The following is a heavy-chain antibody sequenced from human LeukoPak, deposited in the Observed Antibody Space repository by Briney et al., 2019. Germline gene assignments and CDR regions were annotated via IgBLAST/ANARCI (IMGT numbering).Heavy chain of an antibody. J-gene: IGHJ4*02. CDR3: ARDLDY. CDR1: GFTFSTYS. CDR2: ISSSSSTI. V-gene: IGHV3-48*01. Sequence: GGSLRLSCAASGFTFSTYSMNWVRQAPGKGLEWVSYISSSSSTIYYADSVKGRFTISRDNSKNTLYLQMNSLRAEDTAVYYCARDLDYWGQGTLVTVSS.